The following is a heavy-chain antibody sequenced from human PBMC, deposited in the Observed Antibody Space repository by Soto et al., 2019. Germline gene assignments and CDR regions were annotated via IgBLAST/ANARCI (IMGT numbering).Heavy chain of an antibody. Sequence: SEALSLTCTVSGGSILDSTYYWAWIRQLPGKGLEWIGYIYYTGNTYYNPSLKSRPTISIDTSENQFSLKLTSVTAADTAVYFCASGHDAYKVRYWGQGTLVTVSS. J-gene: IGHJ4*02. CDR3: ASGHDAYKVRY. CDR1: GGSILDSTYY. D-gene: IGHD3-9*01. CDR2: IYYTGNT. V-gene: IGHV4-31*03.